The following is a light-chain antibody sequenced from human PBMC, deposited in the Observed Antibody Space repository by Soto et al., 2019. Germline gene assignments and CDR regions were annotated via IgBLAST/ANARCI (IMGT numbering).Light chain of an antibody. CDR2: DAS. Sequence: EIVMTQSPATLSVSPGEGATLSCKASQNVYNNLAWYQQRSCQPPRLLIYDASTSATGISARFSGSGYGTEFTLIISSLQSEDFAVYFCQQCRNWPLTFGGGTKV. J-gene: IGKJ4*01. V-gene: IGKV3-15*01. CDR1: QNVYNN. CDR3: QQCRNWPLT.